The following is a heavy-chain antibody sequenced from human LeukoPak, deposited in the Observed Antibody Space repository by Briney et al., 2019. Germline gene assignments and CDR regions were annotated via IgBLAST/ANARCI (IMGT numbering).Heavy chain of an antibody. CDR3: ARGSGIITGIDE. CDR2: IKDDGSHT. J-gene: IGHJ4*02. D-gene: IGHD6-25*01. Sequence: GGSLRLSCAASGFTFSSHWMHWVRQAPGKGLVWVSRIKDDGSHTNYADSVKGRFTISRDNTKNTLSLQMNSLRAEDTAVYYCARGSGIITGIDEWGQGTLVTVSS. CDR1: GFTFSSHW. V-gene: IGHV3-74*01.